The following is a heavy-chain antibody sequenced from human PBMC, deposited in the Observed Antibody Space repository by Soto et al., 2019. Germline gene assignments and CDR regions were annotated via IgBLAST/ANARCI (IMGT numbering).Heavy chain of an antibody. CDR2: MNSDGSDT. CDR3: VKSGKGYFDY. J-gene: IGHJ4*02. V-gene: IGHV3-74*01. CDR1: GFTFSSSW. Sequence: EVQLVESGGALVQPGGSLRLSCEASGFTFSSSWMHWVRQAPGKGLVWVSRMNSDGSDTTYADSGKGRFTMFRDNAKNTLYLQMNSLRAEYTSLYYCVKSGKGYFDYWGQGTLVTVSS. D-gene: IGHD1-26*01.